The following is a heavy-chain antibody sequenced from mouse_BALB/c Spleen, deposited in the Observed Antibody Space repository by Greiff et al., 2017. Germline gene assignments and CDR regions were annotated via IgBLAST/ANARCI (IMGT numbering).Heavy chain of an antibody. V-gene: IGHV5-6-3*01. Sequence: EVKLMESGGGLVQPGGSLKLSCAASGFTFSSYGMSWVRQTPDKRLELVATINSNGGSTYYPDSVKGRFTISRDNAKNTLYLQMSSLKSEDTAMYYCAREDYDGILYFDYWGQGTTLTVSS. CDR2: INSNGGST. D-gene: IGHD2-4*01. CDR3: AREDYDGILYFDY. CDR1: GFTFSSYG. J-gene: IGHJ2*01.